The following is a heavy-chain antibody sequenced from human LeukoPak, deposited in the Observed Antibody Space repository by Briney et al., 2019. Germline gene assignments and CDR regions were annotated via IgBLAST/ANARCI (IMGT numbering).Heavy chain of an antibody. V-gene: IGHV4-39*07. Sequence: SETLSLTCSVSGDSISLSFYYWGWIRQPPGKALEWIGSVYYSGTTSYNPSLKSRVTISVDMSKNHFSLKLSSVTAADTALYYCARGGKTSDYWGQGTLVTVSS. D-gene: IGHD1-1*01. CDR2: VYYSGTT. J-gene: IGHJ4*02. CDR1: GDSISLSFYY. CDR3: ARGGKTSDY.